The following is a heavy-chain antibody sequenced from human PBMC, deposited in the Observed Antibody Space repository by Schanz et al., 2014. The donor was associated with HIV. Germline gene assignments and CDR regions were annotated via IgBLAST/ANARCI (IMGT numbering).Heavy chain of an antibody. CDR3: AKSHKHDSSDYYRFYYFGMDV. D-gene: IGHD6-19*01. CDR2: ISFDGSHK. CDR1: GFTFNNYG. Sequence: QVDLVESGGGVVQPGRSLRLSCTASGFTFNNYGMQWVRQAPGKGLEWVAAISFDGSHKYSADSVKGRFTISRDDSSDTLYLQMNSLRPEDTAVYYCAKSHKHDSSDYYRFYYFGMDVWGQGTTVTVSS. J-gene: IGHJ6*02. V-gene: IGHV3-30*18.